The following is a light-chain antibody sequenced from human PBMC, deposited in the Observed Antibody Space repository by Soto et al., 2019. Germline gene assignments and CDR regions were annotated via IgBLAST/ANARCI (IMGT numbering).Light chain of an antibody. CDR3: KQADSFPIT. CDR2: DAS. CDR1: QSIRSW. V-gene: IGKV1-5*01. J-gene: IGKJ5*01. Sequence: DIQMTQSPSTLSASVGDRVTMTCRASQSIRSWLAWYQQKPGKAPKLLIYDASSLESGVPSRFSGYGSGTDFTLSISSLQPEDFATYYCKQADSFPITFGQGTRLEIK.